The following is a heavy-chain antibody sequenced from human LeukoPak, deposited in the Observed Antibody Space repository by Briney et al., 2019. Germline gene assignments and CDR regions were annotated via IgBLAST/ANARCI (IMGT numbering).Heavy chain of an antibody. J-gene: IGHJ4*02. CDR1: GFTFSSYS. Sequence: PGGSLRLSCAASGFTFSSYSMNWVRQAPGKGLEWVSSISSSSSYIYYADSVKGRFTISRDNAKNSLYLQMNSLRAEDTAVYYCARDQGITVIVVADYWGQGTLVTVSS. V-gene: IGHV3-21*01. CDR2: ISSSSSYI. CDR3: ARDQGITVIVVADY. D-gene: IGHD3-22*01.